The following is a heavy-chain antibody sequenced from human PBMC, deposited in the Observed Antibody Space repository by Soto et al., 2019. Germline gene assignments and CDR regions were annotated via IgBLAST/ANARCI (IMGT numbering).Heavy chain of an antibody. D-gene: IGHD3-22*01. Sequence: QVQLVESGGGVVQPGRSLRLSCAASGFTFSSYGMHWVRQAPGKGLEWVAVISYDGSNKYYADSVKGRFTISRDNSKNTLYLQMNSLRSEYTAVYYCAKVSRVVPYYYDSSGYYLDYWGQGTLVTVSS. V-gene: IGHV3-30*18. CDR3: AKVSRVVPYYYDSSGYYLDY. CDR1: GFTFSSYG. CDR2: ISYDGSNK. J-gene: IGHJ4*02.